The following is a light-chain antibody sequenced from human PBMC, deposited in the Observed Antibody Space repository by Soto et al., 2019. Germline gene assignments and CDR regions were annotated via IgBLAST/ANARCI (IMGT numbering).Light chain of an antibody. CDR2: LGS. CDR1: QSLLHSNGYNY. J-gene: IGKJ3*01. Sequence: EIVMTQSPLSLPVAPGEPASISCRSSQSLLHSNGYNYLDWYLQKPGQSPQLLIYLGSNRSSGVPDRFSGSGSGTDFTLKISRVEAEDVVVFYCMQSLHPLFTFGPGTKVDSK. CDR3: MQSLHPLFT. V-gene: IGKV2-28*01.